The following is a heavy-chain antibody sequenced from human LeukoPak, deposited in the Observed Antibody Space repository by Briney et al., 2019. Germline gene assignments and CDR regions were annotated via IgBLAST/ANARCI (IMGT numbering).Heavy chain of an antibody. CDR1: GFTFSSYA. D-gene: IGHD2-15*01. Sequence: GGSLRLSCAASGFTFSSYAMSWVRQAPGKGLEWVSTISSGGGSTYYADSVKGRFTISRDDSKNTLYLQLNSLRAEDTAAYYCAKGYCSGGACYFFDYWGQGTLVTVSS. CDR3: AKGYCSGGACYFFDY. CDR2: ISSGGGST. J-gene: IGHJ4*02. V-gene: IGHV3-23*01.